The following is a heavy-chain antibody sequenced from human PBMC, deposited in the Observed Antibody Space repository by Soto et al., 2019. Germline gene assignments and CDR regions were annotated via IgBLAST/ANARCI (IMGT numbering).Heavy chain of an antibody. CDR2: IYTSGST. Sequence: QVQLQESGPGLVKPSETLSLTCTVSGGSISSYYWSWIRQPAGKGLEWIGRIYTSGSTNYNPSLKSRVTMSVDTSKNQFSLQLSSVTAADTAVYYCARVGFPYCSGGSCYTWGQGTLVTVSS. CDR1: GGSISSYY. CDR3: ARVGFPYCSGGSCYT. J-gene: IGHJ5*02. D-gene: IGHD2-15*01. V-gene: IGHV4-4*07.